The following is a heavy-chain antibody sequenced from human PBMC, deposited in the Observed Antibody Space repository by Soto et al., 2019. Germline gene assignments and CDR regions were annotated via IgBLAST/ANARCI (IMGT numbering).Heavy chain of an antibody. CDR1: GGSISRGGYY. CDR3: ASKYYYDSSGTLDWFDP. V-gene: IGHV4-31*03. D-gene: IGHD3-22*01. CDR2: IYYSGST. Sequence: PSETLSLTCTVSGGSISRGGYYWSWIRQHPGKGLEWIGYIYYSGSTYYNPSLKSRVTISVDTSKNQFSLKLSSVTAADTAVYYCASKYYYDSSGTLDWFDPWGQGTLVTVSS. J-gene: IGHJ5*02.